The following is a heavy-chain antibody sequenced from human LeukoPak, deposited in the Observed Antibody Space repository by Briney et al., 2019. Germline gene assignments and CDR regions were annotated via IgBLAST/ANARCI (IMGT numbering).Heavy chain of an antibody. CDR3: ARQGDSSWLNKFDH. J-gene: IGHJ4*02. V-gene: IGHV5-51*01. Sequence: PGESLKISCKGSGYSFTSHWIGWARQPPGKGLEWMGIIYPGDSDTKYSPSFQGQVTISADKSISTAYLQWSSLKASDTAIYYCARQGDSSWLNKFDHWGQGTLVTVSS. CDR2: IYPGDSDT. CDR1: GYSFTSHW. D-gene: IGHD6-13*01.